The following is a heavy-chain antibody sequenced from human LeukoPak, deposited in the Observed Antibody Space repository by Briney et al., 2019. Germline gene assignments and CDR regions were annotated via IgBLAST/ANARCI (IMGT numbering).Heavy chain of an antibody. V-gene: IGHV4-61*02. CDR3: ASSKKGGGSGY. CDR2: IYTSGST. D-gene: IGHD2-15*01. J-gene: IGHJ4*02. CDR1: GGSISSSSYY. Sequence: PSETLSLTCTVSGGSISSSSYYWSWIRQPAGKGLEWIGRIYTSGSTNYNPSLKSRVTISVDTSKNQFSLKLNSVTAADTAVYFCASSKKGGGSGYWGQGTLVTVSS.